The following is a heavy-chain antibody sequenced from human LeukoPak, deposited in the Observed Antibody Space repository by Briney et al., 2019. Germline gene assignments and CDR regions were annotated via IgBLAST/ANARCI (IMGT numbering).Heavy chain of an antibody. CDR1: GGSISNYY. CDR3: ARRYYNILTGYYVDY. Sequence: SETLSLTCTVSGGSISNYYWSWIRQPPGKGLEWIGYFSNSGSTDYNPSLKSRVTISVDTSKNQFSLKLSSVTAADTAVYYCARRYYNILTGYYVDYWGQGTLVTVSS. V-gene: IGHV4-59*01. CDR2: FSNSGST. D-gene: IGHD3-9*01. J-gene: IGHJ4*02.